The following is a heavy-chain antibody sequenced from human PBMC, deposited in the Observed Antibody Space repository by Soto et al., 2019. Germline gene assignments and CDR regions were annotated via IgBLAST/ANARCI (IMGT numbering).Heavy chain of an antibody. V-gene: IGHV4-59*01. J-gene: IGHJ4*02. CDR3: ARRYSSGFDY. CDR2: IYYSGST. D-gene: IGHD6-19*01. Sequence: QVQLQESGPGLVKPSETLSLTCTVSGGSISSYYWSWIRQPPGKGLEWIGYIYYSGSTNYTPALXRXAXIXXDTSKSQFSLKLSSVTAADTAVYYCARRYSSGFDYWGQGTLVTVSS. CDR1: GGSISSYY.